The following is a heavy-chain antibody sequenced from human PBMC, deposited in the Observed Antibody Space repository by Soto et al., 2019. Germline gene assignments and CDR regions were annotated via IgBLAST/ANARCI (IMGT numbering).Heavy chain of an antibody. J-gene: IGHJ6*02. V-gene: IGHV3-49*03. Sequence: GGSLRLSCTASGFTFGDYAMSWFRQAPGKGLEWVGFIRSKAYGGTTEYAASVKGRFTISRDESKSIAYLQMNSLKTEDTAVYYCASLGAAPVRVLFLWEYYYYGTDVWGQGTTVTVSS. CDR3: ASLGAAPVRVLFLWEYYYYGTDV. CDR1: GFTFGDYA. D-gene: IGHD3-16*01. CDR2: IRSKAYGGTT.